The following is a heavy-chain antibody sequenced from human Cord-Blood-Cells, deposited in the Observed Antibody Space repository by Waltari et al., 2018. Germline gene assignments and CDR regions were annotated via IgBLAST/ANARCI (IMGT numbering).Heavy chain of an antibody. J-gene: IGHJ6*02. Sequence: QVQLQQWGAGLLKPSETLSLTCAVSGGSFSGYYWSWIRQPPGKGLEWIGEINHSGSTNYNPALRRRGTRSGDTSKNQFALRRSSVTAAETAVYYFARGLRPSHCGGDCYYYYGMDVCGQGTTVTVSS. D-gene: IGHD2-21*02. CDR2: INHSGST. V-gene: IGHV4-34*01. CDR1: GGSFSGYY. CDR3: ARGLRPSHCGGDCYYYYGMDV.